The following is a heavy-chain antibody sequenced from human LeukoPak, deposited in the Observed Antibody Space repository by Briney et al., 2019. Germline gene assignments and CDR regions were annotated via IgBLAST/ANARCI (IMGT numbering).Heavy chain of an antibody. CDR1: GFTFSSYA. D-gene: IGHD1-1*01. CDR3: VKVSDNFQFDY. V-gene: IGHV3-30*18. CDR2: ISYDGSNK. Sequence: QPGRSLRLSCAASGFTFSSYAMHWVRQAPGKGLEWVAVISYDGSNKYCADSVKGRFTISRDNSKSTLYLHLNSLRAEDTAVYYCVKVSDNFQFDYWGQGTLVTVSS. J-gene: IGHJ4*02.